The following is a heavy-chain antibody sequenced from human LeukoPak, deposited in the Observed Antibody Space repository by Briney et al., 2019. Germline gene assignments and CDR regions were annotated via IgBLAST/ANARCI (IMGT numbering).Heavy chain of an antibody. CDR2: FDPEDGET. D-gene: IGHD1-1*01. CDR3: WAGWNLSGVYYFDY. CDR1: GYTLTELS. Sequence: ASVKVSCKVSGYTLTELSMHWVRQAPGKGLEWMGGFDPEDGETIYAQKFQGRVTMTEDTSTDTAYMELSSLRSEDTAVYHCWAGWNLSGVYYFDYWGQGTLVTVSS. V-gene: IGHV1-24*01. J-gene: IGHJ4*02.